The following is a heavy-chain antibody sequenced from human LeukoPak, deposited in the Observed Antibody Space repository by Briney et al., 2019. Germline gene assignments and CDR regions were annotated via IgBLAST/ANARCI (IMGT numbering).Heavy chain of an antibody. V-gene: IGHV1-46*01. D-gene: IGHD3-22*01. J-gene: IGHJ4*02. CDR3: ARDYYDSSGYWVYFDY. Sequence: GASVKVSCKASGYTFTSYYMHWVRQAPGQGLEWMGIINPSGGSTSYAQKFQGRVTMTRDMSTSTVYMELSSLRSEDTAVYYCARDYYDSSGYWVYFDYWGQGTLVTVSS. CDR1: GYTFTSYY. CDR2: INPSGGST.